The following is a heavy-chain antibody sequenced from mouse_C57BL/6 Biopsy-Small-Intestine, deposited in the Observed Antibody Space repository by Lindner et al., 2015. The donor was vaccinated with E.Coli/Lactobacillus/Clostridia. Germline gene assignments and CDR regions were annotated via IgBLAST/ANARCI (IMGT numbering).Heavy chain of an antibody. V-gene: IGHV1-15*01. CDR1: GYTFTDCE. Sequence: VQLQESGAELVRPGASVTLSCKASGYTFTDCEMHWVKQTPVHGLEWIGTIDPETGGTAYNQKFKGKAILTADKSSSTAYMELRSLTSEDSAVYYCTRWPSTMITYWYFDVWGTGTTVTVSS. D-gene: IGHD2-4*01. CDR2: IDPETGGT. CDR3: TRWPSTMITYWYFDV. J-gene: IGHJ1*03.